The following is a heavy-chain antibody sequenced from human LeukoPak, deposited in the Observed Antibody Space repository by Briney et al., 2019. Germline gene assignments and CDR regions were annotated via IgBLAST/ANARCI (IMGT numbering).Heavy chain of an antibody. CDR1: GYSISSGYY. CDR2: IYYSGST. V-gene: IGHV4-38-2*02. CDR3: ARHTVWVGYD. Sequence: PSETLSLTCTVSGYSISSGYYWGWIRPPPGKGLEWIGSIYYSGSTYYNPSLKSRVTISVDTSKSQFSLKLNSVTAADTAVYYCARHTVWVGYDWGQGTLVTVSS. J-gene: IGHJ4*02. D-gene: IGHD5-12*01.